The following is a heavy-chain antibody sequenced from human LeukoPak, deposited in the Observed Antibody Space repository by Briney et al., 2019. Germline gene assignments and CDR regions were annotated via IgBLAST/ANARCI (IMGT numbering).Heavy chain of an antibody. Sequence: KPSETLSLSCTVSGISLNTYHWSWIRQPPGKGLEWIGSIYYSGSTYYNPSLKSRVTISVDTSKNQFSLKLSSVTAADTAVYYCARDGAMGLRGSVDPCGQGTLVTVSS. J-gene: IGHJ5*02. CDR3: ARDGAMGLRGSVDP. V-gene: IGHV4-59*05. D-gene: IGHD5-24*01. CDR2: IYYSGST. CDR1: GISLNTYH.